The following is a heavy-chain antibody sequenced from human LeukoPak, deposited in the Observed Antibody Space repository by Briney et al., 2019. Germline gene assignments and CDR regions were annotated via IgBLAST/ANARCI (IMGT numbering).Heavy chain of an antibody. V-gene: IGHV4-34*01. CDR2: INHSGST. CDR1: GGSFSGYY. J-gene: IGHJ6*02. Sequence: SETLSLTCAVYGGSFSGYYWRWLRQPPAKGREWIGEINHSGSTNYDPSLTSRVTISVDTSKNQFSLKLSSVTAADTAVYYCARLSHDDYDSSGYYYGYYGMDVWGQGTTVTVSS. CDR3: ARLSHDDYDSSGYYYGYYGMDV. D-gene: IGHD3-22*01.